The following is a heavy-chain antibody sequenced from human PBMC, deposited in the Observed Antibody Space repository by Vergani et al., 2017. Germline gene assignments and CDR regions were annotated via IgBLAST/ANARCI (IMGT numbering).Heavy chain of an antibody. J-gene: IGHJ4*02. V-gene: IGHV4-30-2*01. D-gene: IGHD2-8*01. Sequence: QLQLQESGPGLVKPSQTLSLTCAVSGGSISSGGYSWSWIRQPPGKGLEWIGYIYPSGSTYYNPSLKSRVTISVDRSKNQFSLKLSSVTAADTAVYYCARDGCKAALSVWGQGTLVTVSS. CDR3: ARDGCKAALSV. CDR1: GGSISSGGYS. CDR2: IYPSGST.